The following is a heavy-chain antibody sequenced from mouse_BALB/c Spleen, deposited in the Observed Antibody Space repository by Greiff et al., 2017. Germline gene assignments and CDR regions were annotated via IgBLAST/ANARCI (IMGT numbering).Heavy chain of an antibody. CDR2: ISYSGST. CDR3: ARTARATPYAMDY. J-gene: IGHJ4*01. Sequence: EVKLMESGPSLVKPSQTLSLTCSVTGDSITSGYWNWIRKFPGNKLEYMGYISYSGSTYYNPSLKSRISITRDTSKNQYYLQLNSVTTEDTATYYCARTARATPYAMDYWGQGTSVTVSS. V-gene: IGHV3-8*02. D-gene: IGHD3-1*01. CDR1: GDSITSGY.